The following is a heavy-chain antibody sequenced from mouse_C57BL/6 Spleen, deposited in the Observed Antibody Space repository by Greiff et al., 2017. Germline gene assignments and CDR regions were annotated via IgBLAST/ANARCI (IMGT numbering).Heavy chain of an antibody. CDR1: GFNIKNTY. Sequence: VQLQQSVAELVRPGASVKLSCTASGFNIKNTYMHWVKQRPEQGLEWIGGIDPANGNTKYDPKFQGKATLTADTSSNTAYLQLSSLTSEDTAIYYCARNYGSSPYAMDYWGKGTSVTVSS. J-gene: IGHJ4*01. CDR3: ARNYGSSPYAMDY. CDR2: IDPANGNT. D-gene: IGHD1-1*01. V-gene: IGHV14-3*01.